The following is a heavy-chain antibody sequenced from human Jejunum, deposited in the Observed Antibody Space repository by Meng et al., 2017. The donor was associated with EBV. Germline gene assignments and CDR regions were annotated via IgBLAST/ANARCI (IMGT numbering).Heavy chain of an antibody. D-gene: IGHD3-3*01. CDR2: INQVGST. Sequence: HLQHWGAGLLNTSETLSLTRAVAGGSVGGSFWTSNRQAPGKGLEWIGEINQVGSTNYNPSLKSRVTISVDTSNIQFSLKVTSVNAADTAVYYCARSGAIIGVQGAPDYWGQGTLVTVSS. J-gene: IGHJ4*02. CDR1: GGSVGGSF. CDR3: ARSGAIIGVQGAPDY. V-gene: IGHV4-34*01.